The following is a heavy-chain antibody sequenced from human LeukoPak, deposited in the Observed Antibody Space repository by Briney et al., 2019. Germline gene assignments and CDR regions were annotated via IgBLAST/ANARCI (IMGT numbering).Heavy chain of an antibody. CDR2: ISAYNGKT. V-gene: IGHV1-18*01. D-gene: IGHD3-10*01. J-gene: IGHJ4*02. Sequence: ASVKVSCKASGYTFTSYGISWVRQAPGQGLEWVGGISAYNGKTNYAQKLQGRGTMTTDTSTSTAYMKLRSLRSDDTSVYYCARARGGPSDLWFGELSSIGGATDFDYWGQGTLVTVSS. CDR1: GYTFTSYG. CDR3: ARARGGPSDLWFGELSSIGGATDFDY.